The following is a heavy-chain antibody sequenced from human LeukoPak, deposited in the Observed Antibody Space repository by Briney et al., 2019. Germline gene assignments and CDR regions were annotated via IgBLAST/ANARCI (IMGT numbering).Heavy chain of an antibody. V-gene: IGHV3-33*01. CDR1: GFTFSSYG. Sequence: PGGSLRLSCAASGFTFSSYGMHWVRQAPGKGLEWVAVIWYDGSNKYYADSVKGRFTISRDNSKNTLYLQMNSLRAEDTAVYYCARDHPPYYYDSSGPQGDWGQGTLVTVSS. D-gene: IGHD3-22*01. CDR3: ARDHPPYYYDSSGPQGD. J-gene: IGHJ4*02. CDR2: IWYDGSNK.